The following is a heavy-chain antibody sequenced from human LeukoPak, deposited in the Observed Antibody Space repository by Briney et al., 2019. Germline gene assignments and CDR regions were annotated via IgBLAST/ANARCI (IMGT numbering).Heavy chain of an antibody. CDR2: INPNSGGT. CDR3: NSGNHLDY. V-gene: IGHV1-2*02. D-gene: IGHD1-26*01. Sequence: GASVKVSCKASGYTFTGYYLHWVRQAPGQGLEWMGWINPNSGGTNYAQKFQGRVTMTRDTSISTAYMELSSLKPEDTAVYYCNSGNHLDYWGQGTLVTVSS. J-gene: IGHJ4*02. CDR1: GYTFTGYY.